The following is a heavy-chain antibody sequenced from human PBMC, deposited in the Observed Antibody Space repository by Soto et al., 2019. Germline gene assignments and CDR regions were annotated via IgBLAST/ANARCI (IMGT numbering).Heavy chain of an antibody. Sequence: GGSLRLSCAASGFTVSSNYMSWVRQAPGKGLEWVSVIYSGGSTYYADSVKGRFTISRHNSKNTLYLQMNSLRAEDTAVYYCARILSYCGGDCYSNWGQGTLVTVSS. CDR1: GFTVSSNY. CDR3: ARILSYCGGDCYSN. J-gene: IGHJ4*02. CDR2: IYSGGST. D-gene: IGHD2-21*02. V-gene: IGHV3-53*04.